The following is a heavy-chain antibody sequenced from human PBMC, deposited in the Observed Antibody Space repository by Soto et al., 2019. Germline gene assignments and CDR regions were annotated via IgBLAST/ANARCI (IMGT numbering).Heavy chain of an antibody. CDR2: INSGNGNT. CDR3: AGGVAVAGQVTF. Sequence: ASVKVSCKAFGYTFTSYTMHWVRQAPGQGLEWMGWINSGNGNTKYSQKFQGRVTITRDPSAFIAYMELNSLTSEDTAVYYCAGGVAVAGQVTFWGQGHLVTVSS. V-gene: IGHV1-3*01. J-gene: IGHJ4*02. CDR1: GYTFTSYT. D-gene: IGHD6-19*01.